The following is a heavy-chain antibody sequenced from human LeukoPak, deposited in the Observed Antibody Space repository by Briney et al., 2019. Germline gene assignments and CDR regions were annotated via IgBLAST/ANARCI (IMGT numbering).Heavy chain of an antibody. CDR2: IYYSGST. J-gene: IGHJ4*02. V-gene: IGHV4-39*01. CDR3: ARRLAGTEDY. D-gene: IGHD6-13*01. CDR1: GGSISSSSYY. Sequence: PSETLSLTCTVSGGSISSSSYYWGWIRQPPGRGLEWIGSIYYSGSTYYNPFLKSRVTISVDTSKNQFSLKLSSVTAADTAVYYCARRLAGTEDYWGQGTLVTVSS.